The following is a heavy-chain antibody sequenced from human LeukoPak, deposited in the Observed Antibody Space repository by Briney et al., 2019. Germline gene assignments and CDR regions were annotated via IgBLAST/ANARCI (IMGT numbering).Heavy chain of an antibody. V-gene: IGHV3-48*04. CDR2: ISSSSSTI. CDR3: AREPFWSGYYSNLHFDY. J-gene: IGHJ4*02. D-gene: IGHD3-3*01. Sequence: GGSLRLSCAASGFTFSSYRMIWVRQTPGKGLEWVSSISSSSSTINYADSMRGRFTISRDNAKNSLYLQMNSLRAEDTAVYYCAREPFWSGYYSNLHFDYWGQGTLVTVSS. CDR1: GFTFSSYR.